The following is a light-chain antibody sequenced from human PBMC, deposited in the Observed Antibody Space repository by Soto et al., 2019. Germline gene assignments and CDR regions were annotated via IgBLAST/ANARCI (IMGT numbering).Light chain of an antibody. CDR2: EVS. V-gene: IGLV2-18*02. J-gene: IGLJ1*01. Sequence: QSVLTQPPSVSGSPGQSVTISCTGASSDVGSYNRVSWYQQFPATAPKLLIYEVSNRPSGVPDRFSGSKSGNTASLTISGLQAEDEADYYCSSYTSSSTYVFGTETKVTVL. CDR1: SSDVGSYNR. CDR3: SSYTSSSTYV.